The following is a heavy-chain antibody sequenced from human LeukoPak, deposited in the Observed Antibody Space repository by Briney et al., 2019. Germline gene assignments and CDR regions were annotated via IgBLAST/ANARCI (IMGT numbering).Heavy chain of an antibody. D-gene: IGHD2-15*01. V-gene: IGHV1-69*13. J-gene: IGHJ6*03. CDR2: IIPIFGTA. Sequence: ASVKVSCKASGGTFSSYAISWVRQAPGQGLEWMGGIIPIFGTANYAQKFQGRVTITADESTSTAYMELSSLRSEDTAVYYCASREGYCSGGSCYSEDYYYYYYMDVWGKGTTVTVSS. CDR1: GGTFSSYA. CDR3: ASREGYCSGGSCYSEDYYYYYYMDV.